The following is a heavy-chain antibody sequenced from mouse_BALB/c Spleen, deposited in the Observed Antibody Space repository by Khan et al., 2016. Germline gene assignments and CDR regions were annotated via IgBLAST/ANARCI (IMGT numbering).Heavy chain of an antibody. D-gene: IGHD1-1*01. V-gene: IGHV1-87*01. Sequence: QVQLQQPGAELARPGASVKLSCKASGYTFTSYWMQWVKQRPGQGLEWIGAIYPGDGDTRYTQKFKGKATLTADKSSSTAYMQLSSLASEDSAVYYCARIFGTTVSFDYWGPGTALTVSS. J-gene: IGHJ2*01. CDR3: ARIFGTTVSFDY. CDR1: GYTFTSYW. CDR2: IYPGDGDT.